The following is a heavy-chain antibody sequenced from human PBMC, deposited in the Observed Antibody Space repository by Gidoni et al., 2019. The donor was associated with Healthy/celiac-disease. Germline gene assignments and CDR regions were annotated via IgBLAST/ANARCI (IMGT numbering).Heavy chain of an antibody. D-gene: IGHD3-10*01. CDR2: INHSGST. CDR1: GGSFSGYY. V-gene: IGHV4-34*01. CDR3: AREPPPMVRGVGYFDL. J-gene: IGHJ2*01. Sequence: QVQLQQWGAGLLKPSETLSLTCAVYGGSFSGYYWSWIRQPPGQGLEWIGEINHSGSTNYNPSLKSRVTISVDTSKNQFSLKLSSVTAADTAVYYCAREPPPMVRGVGYFDLWGRGTLVTVSS.